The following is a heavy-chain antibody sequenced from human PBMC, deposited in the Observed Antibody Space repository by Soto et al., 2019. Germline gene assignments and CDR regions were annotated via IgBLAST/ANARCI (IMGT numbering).Heavy chain of an antibody. J-gene: IGHJ3*02. CDR1: GFTFSYYW. CDR2: IHSDGSST. V-gene: IGHV3-74*01. Sequence: DVQLVESGGGLVQPGGSLRLSCAASGFTFSYYWMHWVRQAPGQGLVWVSRIHSDGSSTTYADSVKGRFTISRDNAKNTLYLQMNSLRAEDTAVYYCARGDKGAFDMWGQGTMVSVSS. D-gene: IGHD2-21*02. CDR3: ARGDKGAFDM.